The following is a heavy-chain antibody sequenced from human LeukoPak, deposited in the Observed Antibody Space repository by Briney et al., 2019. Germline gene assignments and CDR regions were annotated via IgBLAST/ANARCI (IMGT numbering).Heavy chain of an antibody. J-gene: IGHJ2*01. D-gene: IGHD2-2*02. CDR1: GFTFSTYA. Sequence: GGCLRLSCAASGFTFSTYAISWVHQAPGKGLEWVSSIRGSGDRTFYADSVKGRFTISRDNSKNTLSLQMSSLGAEDTAVYYCVRNGCSATNCYIFLGDWYFDLWGRGTLVTVSS. V-gene: IGHV3-23*01. CDR3: VRNGCSATNCYIFLGDWYFDL. CDR2: IRGSGDRT.